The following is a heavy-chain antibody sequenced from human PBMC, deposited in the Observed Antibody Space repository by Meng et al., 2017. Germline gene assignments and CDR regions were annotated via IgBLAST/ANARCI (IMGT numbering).Heavy chain of an antibody. J-gene: IGHJ4*02. CDR1: GFSLSTSGVG. CDR2: IYWDDDK. V-gene: IGHV2-5*02. D-gene: IGHD2-8*01. Sequence: QIPLTELGPTQVKPTQTLTLTCTSSGFSLSTSGVGVGWVRQPPGQSLELLALIYWDDDKSYSPSLESRLTITKDTSKNQVVLTMTNIDPVDTATYYCAHRLGFTKPFVYWGQGTLVTVSS. CDR3: AHRLGFTKPFVY.